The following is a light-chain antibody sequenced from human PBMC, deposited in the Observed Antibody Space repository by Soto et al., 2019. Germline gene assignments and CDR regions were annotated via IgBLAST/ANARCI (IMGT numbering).Light chain of an antibody. CDR3: QQYNSWTHT. CDR2: DIF. Sequence: EIVKTQSPATLSVSQGERATLCCRASQSVGSDLAWYQKKPGQAPRIVIYDIFTRATGVPTRISGSGSGAEFTLTLSRPQSEDFAVYECQQYNSWTHTFCGGTKVDIK. CDR1: QSVGSD. J-gene: IGKJ4*01. V-gene: IGKV3D-15*01.